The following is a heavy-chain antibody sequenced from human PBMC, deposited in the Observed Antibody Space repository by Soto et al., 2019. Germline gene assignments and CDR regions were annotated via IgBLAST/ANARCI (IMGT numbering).Heavy chain of an antibody. CDR3: VSYRGAFYFEY. J-gene: IGHJ4*02. Sequence: SETLSLTCSVSGGSMSSNYWSWIRQSPGKGLEWIGFVYYGGTNYNPSFESRVTMSVDTPKKQFSLELSSVTAADTAVYYCVSYRGAFYFEYWDQGTLVTVSS. CDR2: VYYGGT. CDR1: GGSMSSNY. D-gene: IGHD4-4*01. V-gene: IGHV4-59*01.